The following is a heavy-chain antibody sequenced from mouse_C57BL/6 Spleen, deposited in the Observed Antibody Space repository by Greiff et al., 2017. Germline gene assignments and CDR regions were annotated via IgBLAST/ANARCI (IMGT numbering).Heavy chain of an antibody. CDR1: GYAFSSSW. V-gene: IGHV1-82*01. CDR2: IYPGDGDT. Sequence: VQLVESGPELVKPGASVKISCKASGYAFSSSWMNWVKQRPGKGLEWIGRIYPGDGDTNYNGKFKGKATLTADKSSSTAYMQLSSLTSEDSAVYFCARGDGYYSAWFAYWGQGTLVTVSA. J-gene: IGHJ3*01. CDR3: ARGDGYYSAWFAY. D-gene: IGHD2-3*01.